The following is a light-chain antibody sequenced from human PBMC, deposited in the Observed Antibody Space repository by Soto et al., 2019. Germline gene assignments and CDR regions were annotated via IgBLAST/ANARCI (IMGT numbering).Light chain of an antibody. V-gene: IGKV3-20*01. CDR3: QQYGSSPPIT. CDR1: QSVSNSY. Sequence: EIVLTQSPGTLSLSPGERATLSCRASQSVSNSYLAWYQQKPGQAPRLLIYGAATRATGIPDRFSGSGSGTDFILTISRLEPEDFAVYYCQQYGSSPPITLGQGTRLEIK. J-gene: IGKJ5*01. CDR2: GAA.